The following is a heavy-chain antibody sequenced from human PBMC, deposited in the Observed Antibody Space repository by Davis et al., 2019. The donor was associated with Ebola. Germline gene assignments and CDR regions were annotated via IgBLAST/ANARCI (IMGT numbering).Heavy chain of an antibody. CDR3: AKGNGITIFLARPYGMDV. Sequence: PGGSLRLSCAASGFTFSSYGMHWVRQAPGKGLEWVAVISYDGSNKYYADSVKGRFTISRDNSKNTLYLQMNSLRAEDTAVYYCAKGNGITIFLARPYGMDVWGQGTTVTVSS. D-gene: IGHD3-3*01. CDR2: ISYDGSNK. J-gene: IGHJ6*02. V-gene: IGHV3-30*18. CDR1: GFTFSSYG.